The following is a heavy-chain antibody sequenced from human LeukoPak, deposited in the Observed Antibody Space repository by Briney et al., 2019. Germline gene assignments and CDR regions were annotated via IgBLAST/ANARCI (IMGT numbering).Heavy chain of an antibody. J-gene: IGHJ6*02. D-gene: IGHD2-2*01. Sequence: ASVKVSCKASGYTFTSYYMHWVRQAPGKGLEWMGGFDPEDGETIYAQKFQGRVTMTEDTSTDTAYMELSSLRSEDTAVYYCATGLVVVPAAFGMDVWGQGTTVTVSS. CDR3: ATGLVVVPAAFGMDV. CDR2: FDPEDGET. V-gene: IGHV1-24*01. CDR1: GYTFTSYY.